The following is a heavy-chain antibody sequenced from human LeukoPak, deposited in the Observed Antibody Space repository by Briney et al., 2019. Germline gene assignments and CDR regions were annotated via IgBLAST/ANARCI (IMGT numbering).Heavy chain of an antibody. CDR3: ARDQAGYYFEY. D-gene: IGHD6-19*01. V-gene: IGHV4-61*02. Sequence: NPSETLSLTCTVSGGSISSGSYYWSWIRQPAGKGLEWIGRIYTSGSTNYNPSLKSRVTISVDTSKNQFSLKLSSVTAADTAVYYCARDQAGYYFEYWGQGTLVTVSS. CDR1: GGSISSGSYY. CDR2: IYTSGST. J-gene: IGHJ4*02.